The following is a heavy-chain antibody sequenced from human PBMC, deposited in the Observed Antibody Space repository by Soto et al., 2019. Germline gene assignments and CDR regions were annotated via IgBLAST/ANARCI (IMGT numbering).Heavy chain of an antibody. J-gene: IGHJ6*02. CDR1: GFTLSDHY. CDR3: SRGRMVSTTFCGMDV. CDR2: SRNKANSHTT. D-gene: IGHD2-8*01. V-gene: IGHV3-72*01. Sequence: EVQLVESGGGLVQPGGSLRLSCATSGFTLSDHYMDWVRQAPGKGLEWVGRSRNKANSHTTDYAASVKGRFTISRDDSKDSVYLQMSSLKTEDTAVYYCSRGRMVSTTFCGMDVWGQGTTVTVSS.